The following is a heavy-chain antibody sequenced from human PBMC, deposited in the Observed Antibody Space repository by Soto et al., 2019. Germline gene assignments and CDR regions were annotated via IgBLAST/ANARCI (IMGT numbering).Heavy chain of an antibody. D-gene: IGHD3-10*01. V-gene: IGHV4-39*01. CDR2: IYYSGST. CDR3: ARRKLGSGNHPPGGMDV. Sequence: SETLSLTCTVSGGSISSSSYYWGWIRQPPGKGLEWIGSIYYSGSTYYNPSLKSRVTISVDTSKNQFSLKLSSVTAADTAVYYCARRKLGSGNHPPGGMDVWGQGTKVTVSS. CDR1: GGSISSSSYY. J-gene: IGHJ6*02.